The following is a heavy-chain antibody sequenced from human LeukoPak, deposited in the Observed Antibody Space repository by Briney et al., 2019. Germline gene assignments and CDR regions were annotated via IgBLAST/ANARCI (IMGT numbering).Heavy chain of an antibody. Sequence: GSLRLSCAASGFTFSSYEMNWVRQPPGKGLEWIGEINHSGSTNYNPSLKSRVSISVDSSKNQFSLKVSSVTAADTAVYYCARGSDTAAGLYWGQGTLVTVSS. CDR2: INHSGST. D-gene: IGHD6-13*01. CDR1: GFTFSSYE. V-gene: IGHV4-34*01. J-gene: IGHJ4*02. CDR3: ARGSDTAAGLY.